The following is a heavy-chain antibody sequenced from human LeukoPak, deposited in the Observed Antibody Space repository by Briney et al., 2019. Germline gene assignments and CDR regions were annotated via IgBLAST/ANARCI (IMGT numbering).Heavy chain of an antibody. D-gene: IGHD6-6*01. CDR3: ARAMWIVGRPRYFDY. Sequence: ASVKVSCKASGGTFSSYGINWVRQAPGQGLEWMGRIIPTFRTANQAQKFQGRVTITTDESTSTAYMELSSLRSEDTAVYYCARAMWIVGRPRYFDYWGQGTLVTVSS. J-gene: IGHJ4*02. V-gene: IGHV1-69*05. CDR2: IIPTFRTA. CDR1: GGTFSSYG.